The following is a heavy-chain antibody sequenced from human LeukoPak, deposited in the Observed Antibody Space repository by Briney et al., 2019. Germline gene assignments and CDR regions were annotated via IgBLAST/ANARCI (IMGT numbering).Heavy chain of an antibody. CDR3: ARADSSGWYESFDY. CDR2: INHSGST. D-gene: IGHD6-19*01. CDR1: GGSFSGYY. V-gene: IGHV4-34*01. Sequence: PSETLSLTCAVYGGSFSGYYWSWIRQPPGKGLEWIGEINHSGSTNYNPSLKSRVTISVDTSKNQFSLKLSSVTAADTAVYYCARADSSGWYESFDYWGRGTLVTVSS. J-gene: IGHJ4*02.